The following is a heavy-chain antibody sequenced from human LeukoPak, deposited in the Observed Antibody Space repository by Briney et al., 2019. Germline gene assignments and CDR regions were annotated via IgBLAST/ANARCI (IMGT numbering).Heavy chain of an antibody. CDR1: GYTFTTYG. V-gene: IGHV1-18*01. CDR2: ISAYNGNT. J-gene: IGHJ5*02. D-gene: IGHD2-15*01. CDR3: ARGVVVAANWFDP. Sequence: ASVKVSCKASGYTFTTYGITWVRQAPGQGLKWMGWISAYNGNTIYAQNLQGRLSMTTDTSTSTAYMELRSLRSDDTAVYCCARGVVVAANWFDPWGQGTLVTVSS.